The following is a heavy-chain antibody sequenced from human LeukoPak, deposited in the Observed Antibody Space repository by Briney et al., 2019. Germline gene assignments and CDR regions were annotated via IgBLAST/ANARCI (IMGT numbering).Heavy chain of an antibody. CDR2: INPNSGGT. J-gene: IGHJ6*02. CDR3: ARVRIGQQLDKYYYYAMDV. V-gene: IGHV1-2*02. Sequence: GASVKVSCKASGYTFTSYAIHWVRQAPGQGLEWMGWINPNSGGTNYAQKFQGRVTMTTDTSISTAYMEVSRLRSDDTAVYYCARVRIGQQLDKYYYYAMDVWGQGTTVTVSS. CDR1: GYTFTSYA. D-gene: IGHD6-13*01.